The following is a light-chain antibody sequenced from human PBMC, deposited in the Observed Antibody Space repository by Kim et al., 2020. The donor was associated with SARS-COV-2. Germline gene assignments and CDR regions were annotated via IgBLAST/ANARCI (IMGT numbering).Light chain of an antibody. CDR2: AVS. V-gene: IGLV2-14*03. J-gene: IGLJ1*01. CDR3: SSYTRSSTNYV. Sequence: QSITISCTGTSSDVGSYDYVSWDQQHPGKAPKLMIYAVSNRPSGVSNRFSGSKSANTASLTISGLQAEDEADYYCSSYTRSSTNYVFGTGTKVTVL. CDR1: SSDVGSYDY.